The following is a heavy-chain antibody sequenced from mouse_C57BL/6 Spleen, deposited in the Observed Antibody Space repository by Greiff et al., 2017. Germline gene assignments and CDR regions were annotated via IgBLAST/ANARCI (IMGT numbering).Heavy chain of an antibody. D-gene: IGHD2-4*01. Sequence: QVQMQQRGASLVMPGSSVKLSCKASGYTFTSYWMDWVKQRPGQGLEWIGNIYPSDSETHYNQKFKDKATLTVDKSSSTAYMQLSSLTSEDSAVYYCASGGGLRFAYWGQGTLVTVSA. CDR3: ASGGGLRFAY. J-gene: IGHJ3*01. CDR2: IYPSDSET. V-gene: IGHV1-61*01. CDR1: GYTFTSYW.